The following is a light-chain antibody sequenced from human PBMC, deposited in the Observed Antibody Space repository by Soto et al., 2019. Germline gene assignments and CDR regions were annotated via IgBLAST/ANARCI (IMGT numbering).Light chain of an antibody. J-gene: IGKJ2*01. CDR2: EAS. CDR3: QQYHIVYT. CDR1: QSISSW. V-gene: IGKV1-5*03. Sequence: DIQMTQSPSTLSASVGDRVTITCRASQSISSWLAWYQQKTGKAPKLLIYEASSFESGVPSRFNGSGSGTEFTLTITSLQPDDFATYYCQQYHIVYTFGQGTKLEIK.